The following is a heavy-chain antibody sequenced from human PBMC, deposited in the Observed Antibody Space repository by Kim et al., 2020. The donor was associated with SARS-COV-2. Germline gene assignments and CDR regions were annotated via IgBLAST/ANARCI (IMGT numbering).Heavy chain of an antibody. D-gene: IGHD2-21*01. CDR2: IIPIFGTA. CDR3: ARGLQMAMSDAFDI. V-gene: IGHV1-69*13. J-gene: IGHJ3*02. Sequence: SVKVSCKASGATFSSYAISWVRQAPGQGLEWMGGIIPIFGTANYAQKFQGRVTITADESTSTAYMELSSLRSEDTAVYYCARGLQMAMSDAFDIWGQGTMVTVSS. CDR1: GATFSSYA.